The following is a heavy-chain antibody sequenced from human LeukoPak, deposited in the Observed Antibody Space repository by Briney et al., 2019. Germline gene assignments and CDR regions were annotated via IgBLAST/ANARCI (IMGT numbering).Heavy chain of an antibody. CDR2: IKSKTDGGTT. D-gene: IGHD1-26*01. V-gene: IGHV3-15*01. Sequence: GGSLRLSCAASGFTFSNAWMSWVRQAPGKGLEWVGRIKSKTDGGTTDYAAPVKGRFTISRDDSKNTLYLQMNSLKTEDTAVYYCTTEKRNKWELRFYWGQGTLVTVSS. J-gene: IGHJ4*02. CDR1: GFTFSNAW. CDR3: TTEKRNKWELRFY.